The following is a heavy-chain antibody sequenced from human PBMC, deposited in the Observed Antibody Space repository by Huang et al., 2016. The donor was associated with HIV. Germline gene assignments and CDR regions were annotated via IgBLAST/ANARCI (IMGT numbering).Heavy chain of an antibody. D-gene: IGHD3-22*01. CDR3: ARGPYYYDSSGREAFDI. CDR2: IKHSVST. CDR1: GVSFSGYY. J-gene: IGHJ3*02. V-gene: IGHV4-34*01. Sequence: QVQLQQWGAGLLKPSETLSITCAVYGVSFSGYYWSWIRQPPGMGLERIGEIKHSVSTNYNPSLKSRVTISVDTSKTQFSLKLNSVTAADTAVYDCARGPYYYDSSGREAFDIWGQGTMVTVSS.